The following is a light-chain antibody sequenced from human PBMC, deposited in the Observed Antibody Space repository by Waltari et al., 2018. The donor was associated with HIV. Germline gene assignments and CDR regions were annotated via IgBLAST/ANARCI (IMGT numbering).Light chain of an antibody. CDR1: QSIGRR. CDR3: HPSDSYTLT. Sequence: DIQMTQSPSTLSTSVGDRVTITCRASQSIGRRLAWYHQKPGTAPTLLIYKASNLVGGVPSRSSDSGSVTEFTLTISSLQPDAFSTYYCHPSDSYTLTSGGGTKAEIK. J-gene: IGKJ4*01. CDR2: KAS. V-gene: IGKV1-5*03.